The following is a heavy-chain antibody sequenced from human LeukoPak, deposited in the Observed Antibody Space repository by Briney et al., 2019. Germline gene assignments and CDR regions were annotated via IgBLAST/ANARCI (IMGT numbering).Heavy chain of an antibody. V-gene: IGHV1-69*04. CDR2: IIPILGIA. CDR3: ATAGLEVAGLNNDAFDI. Sequence: ASVKVSCKASGGTFSSYAISWVRQAPGQGLEWMGRIIPILGIANYAQKFQGRVTMTEDTSTDTAYMELSSLRSEDTAVYYCATAGLEVAGLNNDAFDIWGQGTMVTVSS. D-gene: IGHD6-19*01. CDR1: GGTFSSYA. J-gene: IGHJ3*02.